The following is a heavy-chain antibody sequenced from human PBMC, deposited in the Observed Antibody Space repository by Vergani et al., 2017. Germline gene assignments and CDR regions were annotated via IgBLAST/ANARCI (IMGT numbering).Heavy chain of an antibody. D-gene: IGHD2-21*02. V-gene: IGHV3-23*01. J-gene: IGHJ6*03. CDR3: AKDGGDAYYYYYDMDV. Sequence: EVQLLESGGGLVQPGGSLRLSCAASGFTFSSYAMSWVRQAPGKGLEWVSAISGSGGSTYYADSVKGRFTISRDNSKNTLYLQMNSLRAEDTAVYYCAKDGGDAYYYYYDMDVWGKGTTVTVSS. CDR2: ISGSGGST. CDR1: GFTFSSYA.